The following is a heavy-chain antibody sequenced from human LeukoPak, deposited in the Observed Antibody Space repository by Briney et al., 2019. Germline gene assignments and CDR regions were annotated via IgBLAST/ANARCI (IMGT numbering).Heavy chain of an antibody. D-gene: IGHD5-18*01. J-gene: IGHJ4*02. Sequence: PSETLSLTCTVSGGSISSSSYYWGWIRQPPGKSLEWIGSIYYSGSTYYNPSLKSRVTISVDTSKNQFSLKLSSVTAADTAVYYCARHNGYSYSQNLYSFDYWGQGTRVTVSS. CDR3: ARHNGYSYSQNLYSFDY. CDR1: GGSISSSSYY. V-gene: IGHV4-39*01. CDR2: IYYSGST.